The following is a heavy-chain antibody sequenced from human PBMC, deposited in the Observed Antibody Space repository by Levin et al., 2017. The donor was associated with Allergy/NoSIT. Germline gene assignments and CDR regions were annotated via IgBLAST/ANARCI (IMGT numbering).Heavy chain of an antibody. D-gene: IGHD3-10*01. CDR3: ATFKWFRGFDP. CDR1: GGSITSYY. V-gene: IGHV4-59*01. Sequence: SETLSLTCTVSGGSITSYYWTWIRQPPGKGLEWIGYIYYGGTTSYNPSLKSRVTISIDTSKNQFSLKLSSVTAADTAVYYCATFKWFRGFDPWGLGTLVTVSS. CDR2: IYYGGTT. J-gene: IGHJ5*02.